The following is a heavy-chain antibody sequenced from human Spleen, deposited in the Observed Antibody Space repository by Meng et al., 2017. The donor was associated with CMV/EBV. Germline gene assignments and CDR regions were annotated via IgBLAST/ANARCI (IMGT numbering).Heavy chain of an antibody. CDR1: GYTFTSYG. D-gene: IGHD3-9*01. V-gene: IGHV1-69*10. CDR2: IIPILGIA. Sequence: SVKVSCKASGYTFTSYGISWVRQAPGQGLEWMGGIIPILGIANYAQKFQGRVTITADKSTSTAYMELSSLRSEDTAVYYCARDGELFDWFPLYYGMDVWGQGTTVTVSS. J-gene: IGHJ6*02. CDR3: ARDGELFDWFPLYYGMDV.